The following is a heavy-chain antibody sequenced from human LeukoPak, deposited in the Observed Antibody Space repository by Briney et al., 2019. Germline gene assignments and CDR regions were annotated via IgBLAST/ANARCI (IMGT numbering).Heavy chain of an antibody. Sequence: GGSLRLSCAASGFTLSSYSVNWVRQAPGKGLEWDSSITSSSSTYYSDSVKGRFTISRDNAKNSLYLQMNSLRVEDTAVYYYARVGFYDFWSGINFFDYWGEGTLVTVSS. CDR2: ITSSSST. CDR3: ARVGFYDFWSGINFFDY. V-gene: IGHV3-21*01. D-gene: IGHD3-3*01. J-gene: IGHJ4*02. CDR1: GFTLSSYS.